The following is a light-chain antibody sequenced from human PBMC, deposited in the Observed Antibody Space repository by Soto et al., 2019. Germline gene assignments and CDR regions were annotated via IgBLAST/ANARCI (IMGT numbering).Light chain of an antibody. Sequence: DIQMTQSPSSLSASVGDRVTITCRASQTINNYVNWYQHKPGKAPKVLIYAASTLQSGVPSRFSGSGSGTDFTLTISSLQPDDFATYYCQQFAISTTFGQGTKVDIK. CDR3: QQFAISTT. CDR1: QTINNY. V-gene: IGKV1-39*01. J-gene: IGKJ1*01. CDR2: AAS.